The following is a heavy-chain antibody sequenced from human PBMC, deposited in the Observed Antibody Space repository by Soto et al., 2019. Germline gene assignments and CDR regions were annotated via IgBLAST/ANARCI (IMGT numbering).Heavy chain of an antibody. J-gene: IGHJ4*02. CDR2: INSDGSST. D-gene: IGHD3-22*01. V-gene: IGHV3-74*01. Sequence: GGSLRLPCAASGFTFSSYWMHWVRQAPGKGLVWVSRINSDGSSTSYADSVKGRFTISRDNAKNTLYLQMNSLRAEDTAVYYCARDLYDSSGYYFNVMFDYWGQGTLVTVSS. CDR3: ARDLYDSSGYYFNVMFDY. CDR1: GFTFSSYW.